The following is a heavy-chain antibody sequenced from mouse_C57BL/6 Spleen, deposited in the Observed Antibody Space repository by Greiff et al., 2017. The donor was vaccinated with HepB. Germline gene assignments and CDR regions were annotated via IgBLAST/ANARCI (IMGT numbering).Heavy chain of an antibody. Sequence: QVQLQQPGAELVRPGSSVKLSCKASGYTFTSYWMHWVKQRPIQGLEWIGNIDPSDSETHYNQKFKDKATLTVDKSSSTAYMQLSSLTSEDSAVYYGASWDGWYVDVWGTGTTVTVSS. CDR2: IDPSDSET. CDR3: ASWDGWYVDV. D-gene: IGHD4-1*01. J-gene: IGHJ1*03. CDR1: GYTFTSYW. V-gene: IGHV1-52*01.